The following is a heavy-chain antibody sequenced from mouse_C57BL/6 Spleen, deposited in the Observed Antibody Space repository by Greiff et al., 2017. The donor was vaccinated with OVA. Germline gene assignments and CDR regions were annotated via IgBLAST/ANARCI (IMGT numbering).Heavy chain of an antibody. CDR2: IRLKSDNYAT. D-gene: IGHD2-4*01. V-gene: IGHV6-3*01. Sequence: EVKFEESGGGLVQPGGSMKLSCVASGFTFSNYWMNWVRQSPEKGLEWVAQIRLKSDNYATHYAESVKGRFTISRDDSKSSVYLQMNNLRAEDTGIYYCTEGLRRGYFDYWGQGTTLTVSS. J-gene: IGHJ2*01. CDR3: TEGLRRGYFDY. CDR1: GFTFSNYW.